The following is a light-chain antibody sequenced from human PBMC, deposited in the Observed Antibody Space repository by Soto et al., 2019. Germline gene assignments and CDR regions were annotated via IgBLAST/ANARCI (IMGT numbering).Light chain of an antibody. V-gene: IGKV3-20*01. CDR2: GAS. CDR1: QSVSSSY. CDR3: QQYGSSPEYT. J-gene: IGKJ2*01. Sequence: EIVLTQSPGTLSLSPGERATLSCRASQSVSSSYLAWYQQKPGQAPRLLIYGASSRATGIPDRFSGSGSGTDFILTIIRLEPEDFAVYYCQQYGSSPEYTFGQGTKLEVK.